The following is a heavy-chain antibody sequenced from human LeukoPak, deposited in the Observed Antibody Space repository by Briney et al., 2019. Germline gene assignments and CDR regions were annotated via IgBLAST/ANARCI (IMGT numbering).Heavy chain of an antibody. Sequence: SSETLSLTCTVSGGSISSGGYYWSWIRQHPGKGLEWIGYIYYSGSTYCNPSLKSQVTISVDTSKNQFSLKLSSVTAADTAVYYCARDLGYSYGNGFYFDYWGQGTLVTVSS. J-gene: IGHJ4*02. CDR1: GGSISSGGYY. V-gene: IGHV4-31*01. CDR3: ARDLGYSYGNGFYFDY. CDR2: IYYSGST. D-gene: IGHD5-18*01.